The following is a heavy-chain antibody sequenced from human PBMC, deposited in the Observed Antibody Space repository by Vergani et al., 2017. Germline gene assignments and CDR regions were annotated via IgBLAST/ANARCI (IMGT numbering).Heavy chain of an antibody. CDR2: IRRRSEHYAT. D-gene: IGHD3-10*01. Sequence: EVQLMESGGGWAQPGGSLRLSCAASGFVFSESPIHWVRQVPGKGLEWLGHIRRRSEHYATAYGPSLIGRATISRDDSTNTAYLQLGSLGTDDTAIYFCSAQTQSCHDDWGKGALVAVAS. J-gene: IGHJ4*02. V-gene: IGHV3-73*01. CDR1: GFVFSESP. CDR3: SAQTQSCHDD.